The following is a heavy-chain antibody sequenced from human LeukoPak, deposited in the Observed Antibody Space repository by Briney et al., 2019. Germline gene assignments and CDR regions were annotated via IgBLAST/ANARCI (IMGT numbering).Heavy chain of an antibody. V-gene: IGHV3-30*02. J-gene: IGHJ4*02. CDR3: TNGDCRGGRCSSGAY. CDR2: TRDDGSKN. CDR1: GSTFRSYG. Sequence: GGSLTLSCAASGSTFRSYGMHWVRQAPGKGLEWVAYTRDDGSKNWYGDSVKGRFTISRDNPKNTLYLQMKSLRGEDTAVYYCTNGDCRGGRCSSGAYWGQGTLVTVSS. D-gene: IGHD2-15*01.